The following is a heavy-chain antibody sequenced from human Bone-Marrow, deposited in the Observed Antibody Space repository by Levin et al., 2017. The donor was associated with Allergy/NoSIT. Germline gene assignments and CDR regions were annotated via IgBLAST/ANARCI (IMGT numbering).Heavy chain of an antibody. CDR2: ISGSGGST. Sequence: QTGGSLRLSCAASGFTFSSYAMSWVRQAPGKGLEWVSAISGSGGSTYYADSVKGRFTISRDNSKNTLYLQMNSLRAEDTAVYYCAKDGAGAATVTTTEGDYFDYWGQGTLVTVSS. V-gene: IGHV3-23*01. CDR3: AKDGAGAATVTTTEGDYFDY. CDR1: GFTFSSYA. D-gene: IGHD4-11*01. J-gene: IGHJ4*02.